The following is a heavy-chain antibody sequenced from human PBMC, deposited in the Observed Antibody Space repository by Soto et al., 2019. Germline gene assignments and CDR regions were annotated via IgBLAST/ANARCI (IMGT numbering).Heavy chain of an antibody. D-gene: IGHD2-2*01. J-gene: IGHJ4*02. CDR2: ISGSGGSP. Sequence: EVQLLESGGGLVQPGGSLRLSCAASGFTFSTYTMSWVRQAPGKGLEWVSVISGSGGSPSYADSVQGRFTISRDNPKNTLYLQMNSLRAEDTAMYYCAKARCSTSNCYVLDYWGQGSLVTVSS. CDR3: AKARCSTSNCYVLDY. V-gene: IGHV3-23*01. CDR1: GFTFSTYT.